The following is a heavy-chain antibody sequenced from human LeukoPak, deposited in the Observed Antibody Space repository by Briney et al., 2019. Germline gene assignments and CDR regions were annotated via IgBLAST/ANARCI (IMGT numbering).Heavy chain of an antibody. J-gene: IGHJ4*02. V-gene: IGHV3-23*01. CDR1: GFTFSISG. CDR3: AKSGGNYYYDSSGYYYFDY. D-gene: IGHD3-22*01. Sequence: PGGSLRLSCTASGFTFSISGMSWVRQAPGKGLEWVSAISGSGGSTYYADSVKGRFAISRDNSKNTLYPQMNSLRAEDTAVYYCAKSGGNYYYDSSGYYYFDYWGQGTLVTVSS. CDR2: ISGSGGST.